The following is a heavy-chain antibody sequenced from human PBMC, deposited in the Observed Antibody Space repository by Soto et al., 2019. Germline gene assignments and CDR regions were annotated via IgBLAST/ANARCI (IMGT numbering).Heavy chain of an antibody. CDR1: GGSISSSSYY. J-gene: IGHJ4*02. CDR2: IYYSGST. V-gene: IGHV4-39*01. Sequence: QLQLQESGPGLVKPSETLSLTCTVSGGSISSSSYYWGWIRQPPGKGLEGIGSIYYSGSTYYNPCLKIRVTISVDTSKHQFSLKLSSVTAADTAVYYCARRIGYCSSTSCYPTYFDYWGQGTLVTVSS. CDR3: ARRIGYCSSTSCYPTYFDY. D-gene: IGHD2-2*01.